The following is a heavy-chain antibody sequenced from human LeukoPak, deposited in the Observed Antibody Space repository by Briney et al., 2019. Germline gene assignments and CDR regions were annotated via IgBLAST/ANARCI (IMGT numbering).Heavy chain of an antibody. CDR3: ARTMTTITTRDY. V-gene: IGHV1-46*01. J-gene: IGHJ4*02. CDR2: INPSGGST. D-gene: IGHD4-11*01. CDR1: GYTFTSYY. Sequence: ASVKVSCKASGYTFTSYYMHWVRQAPGQGLEWMGIINPSGGSTSYAQKFQGRVTMTRDTSTSTVYMELSSLGSEDTAVYYCARTMTTITTRDYWGQGTLVTVSS.